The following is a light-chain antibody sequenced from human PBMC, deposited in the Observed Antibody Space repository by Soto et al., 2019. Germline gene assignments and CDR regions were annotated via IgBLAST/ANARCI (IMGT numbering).Light chain of an antibody. CDR2: EAS. Sequence: IKMTQSPSTLSASVGDRVTVTCRASQSSSSWLAWVQQKPGKAPKLLIEEASSLESGVPARFSGSGSGTEVTLTSSSLQADDFATYYCQQYSRYSGTFGQGTKVDIK. V-gene: IGKV1-5*01. CDR1: QSSSSW. CDR3: QQYSRYSGT. J-gene: IGKJ1*01.